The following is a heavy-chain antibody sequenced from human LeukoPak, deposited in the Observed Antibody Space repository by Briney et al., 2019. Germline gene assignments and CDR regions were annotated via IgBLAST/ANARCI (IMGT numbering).Heavy chain of an antibody. J-gene: IGHJ6*03. CDR1: GGSISSSSYY. CDR2: IYTSGST. D-gene: IGHD4-17*01. V-gene: IGHV4-61*02. Sequence: SETLSLTCTVSGGSISSSSYYWGWIRQPAGKGLEWIGRIYTSGSTNYNPSLKSRVTMSVDTSKDQFSLKLSSVTAADTVVYYCARDRVPVDDYGDYAPGIGYYYYYMDVWGKGTTVTVSS. CDR3: ARDRVPVDDYGDYAPGIGYYYYYMDV.